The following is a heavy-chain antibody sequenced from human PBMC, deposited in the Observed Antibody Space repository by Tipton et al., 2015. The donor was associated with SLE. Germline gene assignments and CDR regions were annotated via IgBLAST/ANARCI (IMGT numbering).Heavy chain of an antibody. CDR1: DGSVSSHY. V-gene: IGHV4-59*02. D-gene: IGHD2-15*01. Sequence: TLSLTCTVSDGSVSSHYWSWIRQPPGRRLDWIGFISYSGSADYSPSLKSRVSISIDTSKNQFSLKLTSETAADTAVYYCARAIDCSRGNCFSSLDSWGQGTLVAVSA. CDR3: ARAIDCSRGNCFSSLDS. J-gene: IGHJ4*02. CDR2: ISYSGSA.